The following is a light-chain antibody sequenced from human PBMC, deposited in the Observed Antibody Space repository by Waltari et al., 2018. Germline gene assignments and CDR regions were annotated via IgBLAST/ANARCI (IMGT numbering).Light chain of an antibody. CDR3: QSYDSSLVVV. Sequence: QSVLTQPPSVSGAPGQRVTISCTGSSSNTGAGYDVHWYQQLPGTAPKLLIYGNSNRPSGVPDRFSGSKSGTSASPAITGLQAEDEADYYCQSYDSSLVVVFGGGTKLTVL. J-gene: IGLJ2*01. CDR2: GNS. CDR1: SSNTGAGYD. V-gene: IGLV1-40*01.